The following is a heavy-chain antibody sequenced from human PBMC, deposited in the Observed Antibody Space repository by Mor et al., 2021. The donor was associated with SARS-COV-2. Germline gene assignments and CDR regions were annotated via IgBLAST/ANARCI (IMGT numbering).Heavy chain of an antibody. D-gene: IGHD3-10*01. V-gene: IGHV4-34*01. Sequence: PSLKSRVTISVDTSKNQFSLRLSSVTAADTAVYYCARGSCQATLVRGVHRVCALDVWDQGTTVTVSS. J-gene: IGHJ6*02. CDR3: ARGSCQATLVRGVHRVCALDV.